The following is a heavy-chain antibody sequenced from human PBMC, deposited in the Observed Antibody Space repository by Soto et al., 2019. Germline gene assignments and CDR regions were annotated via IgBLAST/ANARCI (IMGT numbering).Heavy chain of an antibody. D-gene: IGHD6-13*01. Sequence: GGSLRLSCAAPGFTFSSYAMSWVRQAPGKGLEWVSAISGSGGSTYYADSVKGRFTISRDNSKNTLYLQMNSLRAEDTAVYYCAKDGPRAAVTADAFDIWGQGTMVTVSS. CDR3: AKDGPRAAVTADAFDI. CDR2: ISGSGGST. CDR1: GFTFSSYA. V-gene: IGHV3-23*01. J-gene: IGHJ3*02.